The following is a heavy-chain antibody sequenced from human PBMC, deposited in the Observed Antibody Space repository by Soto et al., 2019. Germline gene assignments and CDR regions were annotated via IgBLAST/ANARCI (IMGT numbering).Heavy chain of an antibody. Sequence: GGSLRLSCAASGFTFSNAWMSWVRQAPGKGLEWVGRIKSKTDGGTTDYAAPVKGRFTISRDDSKNTLYLQMNSLKTEDTAVYYCTTAAGWLLMVYYYYYMDVWGKGTTVTVSS. CDR2: IKSKTDGGTT. V-gene: IGHV3-15*01. CDR3: TTAAGWLLMVYYYYYMDV. CDR1: GFTFSNAW. J-gene: IGHJ6*03. D-gene: IGHD2-8*01.